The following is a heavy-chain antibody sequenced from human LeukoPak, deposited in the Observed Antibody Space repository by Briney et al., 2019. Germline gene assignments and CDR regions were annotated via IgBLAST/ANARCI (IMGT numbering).Heavy chain of an antibody. Sequence: SETLSLTCTVSGGSISSYYWNWIRQHPGKGLEWIGYIHYNGNTYYNPSLKSRVTISVDTSKNQFSLKLSSVTAADTAVFYCARGAMGGANWFDPWGQGTLVTVSS. CDR1: GGSISSYY. CDR2: IHYNGNT. CDR3: ARGAMGGANWFDP. D-gene: IGHD5-18*01. V-gene: IGHV4-59*06. J-gene: IGHJ5*02.